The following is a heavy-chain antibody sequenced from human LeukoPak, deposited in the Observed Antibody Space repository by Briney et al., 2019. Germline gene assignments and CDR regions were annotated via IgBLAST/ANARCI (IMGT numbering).Heavy chain of an antibody. CDR3: ARVYCSGGSCQSRYYYYYGMDV. CDR2: IYPGDSDT. Sequence: PGESLKISCKGSGYSFTSYWIGWVRQMPGKGLEWMGIIYPGDSDTRYSPSFQGQVTISADKSISTAYLQWSSLKASDTAMYYCARVYCSGGSCQSRYYYYYGMDVWGQGTTVTVSS. J-gene: IGHJ6*02. D-gene: IGHD2-15*01. V-gene: IGHV5-51*01. CDR1: GYSFTSYW.